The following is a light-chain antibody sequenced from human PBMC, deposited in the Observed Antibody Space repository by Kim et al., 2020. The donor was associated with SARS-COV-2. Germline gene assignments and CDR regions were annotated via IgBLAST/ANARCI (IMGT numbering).Light chain of an antibody. CDR1: QSVSSSY. J-gene: IGKJ1*01. CDR3: QQYGSSPPWT. CDR2: GAS. V-gene: IGKV3-20*01. Sequence: PGERATLSCRASQSVSSSYLAWYQQKPGQAPRLLIYGASSRATGIPDRFSGSGSGKDFTLTISRLEPEDFAVYYCQQYGSSPPWTFGQGTKVDIK.